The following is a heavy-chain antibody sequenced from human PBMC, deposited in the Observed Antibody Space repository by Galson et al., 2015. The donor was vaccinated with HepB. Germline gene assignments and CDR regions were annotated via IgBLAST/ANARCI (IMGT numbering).Heavy chain of an antibody. D-gene: IGHD4-17*01. Sequence: SVKVSCKASGYTFTSYDINWVRQATGQGLEWMGWMNPNSGNTGYAQKFQGRVTMTRNTSISTAYMELSSLRSEDTAVYYCARGRDLRGDYRLGPRYGMDVWGQGTTVTVSS. CDR1: GYTFTSYD. V-gene: IGHV1-8*01. CDR2: MNPNSGNT. CDR3: ARGRDLRGDYRLGPRYGMDV. J-gene: IGHJ6*02.